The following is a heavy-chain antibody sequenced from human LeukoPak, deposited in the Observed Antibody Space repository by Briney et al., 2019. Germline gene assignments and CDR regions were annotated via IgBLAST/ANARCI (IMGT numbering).Heavy chain of an antibody. CDR2: IIPILGIA. D-gene: IGHD6-13*01. J-gene: IGHJ4*02. V-gene: IGHV1-69*04. CDR1: GGTFSSYA. Sequence: SVKVSCKASGGTFSSYAISWVRQAPGQGLEWMGRIIPILGIANYAQKFQGRVTITTDESTSTAYMELSSLRSEDTAVYYCARIAAAGTWGQGTLVTVSS. CDR3: ARIAAAGT.